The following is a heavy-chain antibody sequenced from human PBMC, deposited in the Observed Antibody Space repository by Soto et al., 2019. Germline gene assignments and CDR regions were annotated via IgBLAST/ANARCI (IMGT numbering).Heavy chain of an antibody. CDR2: ISYDGSNK. Sequence: QVQLVESGGGVVQPGRSLRLSWAASGFTFSSYGMHWVRQAPGKGLEWVAVISYDGSNKYYADSVKGRFTISRDNSKNTLYLQMNSLRAEDTAVYYCAAEYHYYYMDVWGKGTTVTVSS. V-gene: IGHV3-30*03. CDR3: AAEYHYYYMDV. J-gene: IGHJ6*03. CDR1: GFTFSSYG.